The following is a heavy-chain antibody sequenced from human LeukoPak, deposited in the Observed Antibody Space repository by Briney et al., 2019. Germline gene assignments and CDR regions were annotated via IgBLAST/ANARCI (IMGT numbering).Heavy chain of an antibody. Sequence: PGGSLRLSCAASGFTFSSYGMHWVRQVPGKGLEWVAFIRYDGSNKYYADSVKGRFTISRDNSKNTLYLQMNSLGAEDTAVYFCARDRGYYYDSSGSWAFDIWGQGTMVTVSS. CDR1: GFTFSSYG. J-gene: IGHJ3*02. V-gene: IGHV3-30*02. CDR3: ARDRGYYYDSSGSWAFDI. D-gene: IGHD3-22*01. CDR2: IRYDGSNK.